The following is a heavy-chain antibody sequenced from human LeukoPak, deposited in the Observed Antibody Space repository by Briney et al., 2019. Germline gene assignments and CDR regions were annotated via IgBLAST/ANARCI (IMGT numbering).Heavy chain of an antibody. V-gene: IGHV3-53*05. CDR2: IYSGGST. Sequence: GGSLRLSCAASGFTVSSNYMSWVRQAPGKGLEWVSVIYSGGSTYYADSVKGRFTISRDNSKNTVYLQMNSLRVEDTAVYYCARVVFRWELDDAFEIWGQGTMVTVSS. CDR3: ARVVFRWELDDAFEI. D-gene: IGHD1-26*01. J-gene: IGHJ3*02. CDR1: GFTVSSNY.